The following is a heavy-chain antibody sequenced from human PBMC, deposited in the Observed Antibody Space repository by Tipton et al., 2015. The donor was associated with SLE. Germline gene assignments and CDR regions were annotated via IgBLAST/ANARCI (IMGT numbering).Heavy chain of an antibody. Sequence: TLSLTCTVSGGFISSSSYYWGWIRQPPGKGLEWSGSIYYGGSIGYNPSLKSRFTISVDTSKNQFSLRLTSVTTADTAAYYCASDRGYCTDRTCYSSYCDYWGQGTLVTVS. V-gene: IGHV4-39*07. CDR2: IYYGGSI. CDR1: GGFISSSSYY. CDR3: ASDRGYCTDRTCYSSYCDY. D-gene: IGHD2-8*02. J-gene: IGHJ4*02.